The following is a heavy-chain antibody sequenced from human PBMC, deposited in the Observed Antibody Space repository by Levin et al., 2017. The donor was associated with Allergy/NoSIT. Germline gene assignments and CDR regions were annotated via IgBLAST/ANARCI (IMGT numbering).Heavy chain of an antibody. CDR2: ISGGGGET. CDR3: AKDRSPHSSQRPLSFDY. V-gene: IGHV3-23*01. D-gene: IGHD3-22*01. CDR1: GFTFSNYA. Sequence: RGESLKISCAASGFTFSNYAMSWVRQAPGKGPEWVSGISGGGGETYYADSVRGRFTVSRDNSKNTLYMQMNSLRAEDTAVYYCAKDRSPHSSQRPLSFDYWGQGTLVTASS. J-gene: IGHJ4*02.